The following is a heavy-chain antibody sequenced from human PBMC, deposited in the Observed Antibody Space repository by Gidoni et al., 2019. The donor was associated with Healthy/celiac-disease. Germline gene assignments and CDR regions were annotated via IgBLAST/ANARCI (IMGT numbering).Heavy chain of an antibody. CDR1: GFTFSAYS. J-gene: IGHJ6*02. CDR3: ARDRVYYDILTGYYRFRHYGMDV. V-gene: IGHV3-11*01. CDR2: ISSSGSII. D-gene: IGHD3-9*01. Sequence: QVQLVESGGGLVKPGGSLMLSCAASGFTFSAYSMSWLRQAPGKGLEWVSYISSSGSIIYYAVSVKGRFTISRDNAKNSLYLQMNSLRAEDTAVYYCARDRVYYDILTGYYRFRHYGMDVWGQGTTVTVSS.